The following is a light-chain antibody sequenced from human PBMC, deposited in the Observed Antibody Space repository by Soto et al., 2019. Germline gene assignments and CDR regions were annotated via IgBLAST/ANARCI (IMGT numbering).Light chain of an antibody. CDR3: QHYNSHSAHA. CDR1: QTISNW. CDR2: DAS. J-gene: IGKJ4*01. V-gene: IGKV1-5*01. Sequence: DIPMTQSPSSVSASVGDRVTITCRASQTISNWLAWYQQKPGKPPRLLIYDASRSQTGVPSRFSGIGSGTEFTLTITSLQPDDVATYYCQHYNSHSAHAFGGGSKVELK.